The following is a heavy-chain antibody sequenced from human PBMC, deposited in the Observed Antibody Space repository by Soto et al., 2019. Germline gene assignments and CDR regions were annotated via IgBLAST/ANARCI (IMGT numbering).Heavy chain of an antibody. CDR3: ARHEGWTGPDQ. Sequence: PSETLSSPALSLVPPSAVAAGGVGSASPPGKGLEWIAEIFHDGNTNYSPSLKSRVTISVDKSQNQFSLNVYSVTAADTAVYYCARHEGWTGPDQWGQGTLVTVSS. CDR2: IFHDGNT. V-gene: IGHV4-4*02. J-gene: IGHJ5*02. D-gene: IGHD2-8*02. CDR1: VPPSAVAAG.